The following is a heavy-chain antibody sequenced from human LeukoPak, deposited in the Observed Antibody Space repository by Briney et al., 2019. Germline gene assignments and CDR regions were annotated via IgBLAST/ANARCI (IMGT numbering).Heavy chain of an antibody. D-gene: IGHD6-19*01. V-gene: IGHV4-34*01. CDR3: ARGGGGMTVALFDQ. CDR2: INHSGST. J-gene: IGHJ4*02. Sequence: PPETLSLTCAVYGGSFSGYYWSWIRQPPGKGLEWIGEINHSGSTNYSPSLKSRVTISVDTSKNQFSLKLSSVTPEDTAVYYCARGGGGMTVALFDQWGQGTPVTVSS. CDR1: GGSFSGYY.